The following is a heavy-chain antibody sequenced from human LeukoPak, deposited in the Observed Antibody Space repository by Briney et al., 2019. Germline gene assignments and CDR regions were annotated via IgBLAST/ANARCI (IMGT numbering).Heavy chain of an antibody. Sequence: GGSLRLSCAASGFTFSSYSMNWVRQAPGKGLEWVSYISGSGSTIDYADSVKGRFTISRDNAKNSLYLQMNSLRAEDTAVYYCSRLRGNSYGYGDYWGQGTLVTVSS. V-gene: IGHV3-48*04. CDR3: SRLRGNSYGYGDY. CDR2: ISGSGSTI. D-gene: IGHD5-18*01. CDR1: GFTFSSYS. J-gene: IGHJ4*02.